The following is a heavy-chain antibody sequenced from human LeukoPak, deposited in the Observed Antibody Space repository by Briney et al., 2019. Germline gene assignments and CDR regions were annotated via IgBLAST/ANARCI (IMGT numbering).Heavy chain of an antibody. V-gene: IGHV3-74*01. CDR2: INSDGSST. Sequence: GGSLRLSCAASGFTFSSYWMHWVRQAPGKGLVWVSRINSDGSSTSSADSVKGRFTISRDNAKNTLYLQMNSLRAEDTAVYYCARAKGPVLLWFGELLGAFDIWGQGTMVTVSS. CDR1: GFTFSSYW. CDR3: ARAKGPVLLWFGELLGAFDI. D-gene: IGHD3-10*01. J-gene: IGHJ3*02.